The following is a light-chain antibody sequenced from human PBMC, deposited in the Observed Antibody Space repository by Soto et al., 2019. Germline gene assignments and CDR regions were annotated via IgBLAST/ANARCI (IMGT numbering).Light chain of an antibody. Sequence: DIQMTQSPSTLSASVGDRVTITCRASQYIHNYLAWYQQKPGEAPKLLIYEAANLESGVPSRFSGSGTGTEFTLTISNLQPDDLATYYCQQSNNYPWTFGQGTRVEI. CDR1: QYIHNY. V-gene: IGKV1-5*03. CDR3: QQSNNYPWT. CDR2: EAA. J-gene: IGKJ1*01.